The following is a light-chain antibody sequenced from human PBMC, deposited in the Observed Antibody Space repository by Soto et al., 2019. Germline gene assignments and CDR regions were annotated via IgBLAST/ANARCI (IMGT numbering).Light chain of an antibody. V-gene: IGKV3-20*01. CDR1: QTVNSDY. Sequence: IGLTQSPGTLSLSPGETVTLSCRASQTVNSDYLAWFQQRPGQAPRLLIFATSRRATDIPDRFSGSGSGTDFTLAIRRLEPEDFAVYYCHQFGYSPRTFGQGTKVDIK. CDR3: HQFGYSPRT. J-gene: IGKJ1*01. CDR2: ATS.